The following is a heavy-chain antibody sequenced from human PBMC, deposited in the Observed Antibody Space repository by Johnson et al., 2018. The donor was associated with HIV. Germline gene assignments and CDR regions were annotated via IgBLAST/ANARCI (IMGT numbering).Heavy chain of an antibody. J-gene: IGHJ3*02. CDR1: GFTFDDYA. Sequence: LVESGGGLVQPGRSLRLSCAASGFTFDDYAMHCVRQAPGKGLEWVSGLCWYSGSIGYAASVKGRFSISRDNAKSSMDLQMNSLKTEETAVYYCARDGYSSGWYGNDAFDIWGQGTWVTVSS. D-gene: IGHD6-19*01. V-gene: IGHV3-9*01. CDR3: ARDGYSSGWYGNDAFDI. CDR2: LCWYSGSI.